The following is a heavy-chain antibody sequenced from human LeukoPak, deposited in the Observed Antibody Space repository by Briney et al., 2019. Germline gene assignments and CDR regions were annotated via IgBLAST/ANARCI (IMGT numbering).Heavy chain of an antibody. Sequence: GGSLRLSCAASGFTFSSYAMSWVRQAPGKGLEWVSAISGSGGSTYYADSVKGLFTISRDNSKNTLYLQMNSLRAEDTAVYYCAKVMVVVAATPYYGMEVWGQGTTVTVSS. CDR3: AKVMVVVAATPYYGMEV. V-gene: IGHV3-23*01. D-gene: IGHD2-15*01. CDR1: GFTFSSYA. J-gene: IGHJ6*02. CDR2: ISGSGGST.